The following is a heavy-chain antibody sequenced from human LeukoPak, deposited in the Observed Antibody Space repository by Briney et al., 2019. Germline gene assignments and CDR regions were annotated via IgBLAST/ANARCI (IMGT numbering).Heavy chain of an antibody. J-gene: IGHJ4*02. V-gene: IGHV3-72*01. CDR2: STKSANTYNT. D-gene: IGHD5-18*01. CDR1: GFSFSDHF. Sequence: GGSLRLSCAVSGFSFSDHFVDWVRQAPGKGLERVGRSTKSANTYNTHYAASVKGRFTISRDDSDNSMYLQMNSLKTEDTAVYYCSRARMGDGFNYVWGLGTLVTVSS. CDR3: SRARMGDGFNYV.